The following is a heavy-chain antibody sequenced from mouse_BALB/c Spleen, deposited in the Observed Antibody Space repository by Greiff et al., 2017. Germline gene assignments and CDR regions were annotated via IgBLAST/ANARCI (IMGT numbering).Heavy chain of an antibody. CDR2: ISYDGSN. V-gene: IGHV3-6*02. Sequence: EESGPGLVKPSQSLSLTCSVTGYSITSGYYWNWIRQFPGNKLEWMGYISYDGSNNYNPSLKNRISITRDTSKNQFFLKLNSVTTEDTATYYCARDLGPEDYWGQGTTLTVSS. J-gene: IGHJ2*01. D-gene: IGHD4-1*01. CDR1: GYSITSGYY. CDR3: ARDLGPEDY.